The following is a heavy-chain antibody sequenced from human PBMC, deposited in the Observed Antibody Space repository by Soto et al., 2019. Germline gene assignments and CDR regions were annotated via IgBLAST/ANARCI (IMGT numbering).Heavy chain of an antibody. V-gene: IGHV3-30*18. J-gene: IGHJ6*02. Sequence: PGGSLRLSCAASGFTFSSYGMHWVRQAPGKGLEWVAVISYDGSNKYYADSVKGRFTISRDNSKNTLYLQMNSLRAEDTAVYYCAKDLIFGVVISYYYYYGMDVWGQGTTVTVSS. CDR2: ISYDGSNK. D-gene: IGHD3-3*01. CDR1: GFTFSSYG. CDR3: AKDLIFGVVISYYYYYGMDV.